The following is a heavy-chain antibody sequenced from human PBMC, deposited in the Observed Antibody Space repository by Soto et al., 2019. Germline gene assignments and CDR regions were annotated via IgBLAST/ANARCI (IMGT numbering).Heavy chain of an antibody. CDR2: ISAYNGNT. CDR1: GYTFTSYG. D-gene: IGHD6-19*01. Sequence: ASVKVSCKASGYTFTSYGISWVRQAPGQVLEWMGWISAYNGNTNYAQKLQGRVTMTTDTSTSTAYMELRSLRSDDTAVYYCARAVAVAGTWDYYYMDVWGKGTTVTVSS. CDR3: ARAVAVAGTWDYYYMDV. V-gene: IGHV1-18*01. J-gene: IGHJ6*03.